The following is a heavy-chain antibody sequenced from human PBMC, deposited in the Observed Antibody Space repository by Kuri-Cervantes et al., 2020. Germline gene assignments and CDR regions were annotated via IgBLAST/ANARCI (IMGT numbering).Heavy chain of an antibody. CDR3: ARFHSAAGKEACDY. CDR1: GFTFSSYA. V-gene: IGHV3-30-3*01. CDR2: ISYDGSNK. J-gene: IGHJ4*02. Sequence: GGSLRLSCAASGFTFSSYAMHWVRQAPGKGLEWVAVISYDGSNKYYADSVKGRFTISRDNSKNTLYLQMNSLRAEDTAVYYCARFHSAAGKEACDYWGQGTLVTVSS. D-gene: IGHD6-13*01.